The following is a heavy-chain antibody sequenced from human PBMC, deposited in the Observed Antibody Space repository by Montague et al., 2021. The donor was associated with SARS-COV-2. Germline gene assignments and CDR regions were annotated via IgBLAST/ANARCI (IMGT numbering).Heavy chain of an antibody. J-gene: IGHJ4*02. D-gene: IGHD3-22*01. CDR1: GASIRSSDHY. CDR2: IYYTGSR. CDR3: ARAGGFDNSGYVGRLRTYSFAY. V-gene: IGHV4-39*07. Sequence: SETLSLTCTVSGASIRSSDHYWGWIRQPPGKGLEWIGSIYYTGSRYYTPSLTSRLTISVDTSRYQFSLELTSVTAADTAIYYCARAGGFDNSGYVGRLRTYSFAYRGPGVLVTVSS.